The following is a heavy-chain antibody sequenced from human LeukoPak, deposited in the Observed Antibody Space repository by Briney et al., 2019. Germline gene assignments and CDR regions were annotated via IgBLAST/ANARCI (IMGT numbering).Heavy chain of an antibody. D-gene: IGHD1-26*01. V-gene: IGHV3-23*01. J-gene: IGHJ4*02. CDR2: ISGSGGST. CDR3: AKRETSRSKYFDY. CDR1: GFTFSNFA. Sequence: GGSLRLSCVASGFTFSNFAMSWVRQAPGKGLEWVSVISGSGGSTYYADSVKGRFTISRDYSKTTLYLQIDSLRAEDTAVYYCAKRETSRSKYFDYWGQGTLVTVSS.